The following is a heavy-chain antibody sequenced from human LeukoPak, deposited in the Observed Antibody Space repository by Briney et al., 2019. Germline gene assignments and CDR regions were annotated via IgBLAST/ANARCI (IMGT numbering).Heavy chain of an antibody. J-gene: IGHJ3*02. CDR3: ARGSNEDPYDAFDI. Sequence: ASVKISCKASGYTFTSYDINWVRQATGQGLEWMGWMNPNSGNTGYAQKFQGRVTMTRNTSISTAYMELSSLRSEDTAVYYCARGSNEDPYDAFDIWGQGTMVTVSS. V-gene: IGHV1-8*01. CDR1: GYTFTSYD. CDR2: MNPNSGNT.